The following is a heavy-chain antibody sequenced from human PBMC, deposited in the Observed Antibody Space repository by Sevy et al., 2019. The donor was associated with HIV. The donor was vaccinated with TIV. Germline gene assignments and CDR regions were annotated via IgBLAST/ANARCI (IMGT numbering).Heavy chain of an antibody. CDR2: ISGSGGST. V-gene: IGHV3-23*01. Sequence: GESLKISCAASGFTFSSYAMTWVRQAPGKGLEWVSGISGSGGSTYNADSAKGRFTISRDNSKNTLYLQMNSLRAEDTAIYYCAKDYGSWWFALDNWGQGTLVTVSS. J-gene: IGHJ4*02. CDR1: GFTFSSYA. CDR3: AKDYGSWWFALDN. D-gene: IGHD6-13*01.